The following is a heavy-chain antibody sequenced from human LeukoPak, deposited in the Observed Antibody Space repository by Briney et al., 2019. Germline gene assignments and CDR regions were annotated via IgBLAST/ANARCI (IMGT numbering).Heavy chain of an antibody. CDR2: IIPILGIA. CDR1: GGTFSSYA. D-gene: IGHD3-22*01. J-gene: IGHJ4*02. Sequence: ASVKVSCKASGGTFSSYAISWVRQAPGQGLEWMGRIIPILGIANYAQKFQGRVTITADKSTSTAYMELSSLRSEDTAVYYCARTHLYDSRAFDYWGQGTLVTVSS. CDR3: ARTHLYDSRAFDY. V-gene: IGHV1-69*04.